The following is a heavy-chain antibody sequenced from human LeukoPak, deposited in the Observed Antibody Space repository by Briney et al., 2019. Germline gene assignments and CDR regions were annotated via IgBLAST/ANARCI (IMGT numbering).Heavy chain of an antibody. CDR3: AREGEQPFYGMDV. Sequence: PSETLSLTCAVYGGSFSGYYWSWIRQPPGKGLEWIGEINHSGSTNYNPSLKSRVTISVDTSKNQFSLKLSSVTAADTAVYYCAREGEQPFYGMDVWGQGTTVTVSS. J-gene: IGHJ6*02. V-gene: IGHV4-34*01. CDR2: INHSGST. CDR1: GGSFSGYY. D-gene: IGHD1-26*01.